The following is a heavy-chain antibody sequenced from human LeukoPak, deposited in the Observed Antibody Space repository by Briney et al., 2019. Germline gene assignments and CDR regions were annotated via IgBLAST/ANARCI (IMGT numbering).Heavy chain of an antibody. Sequence: GGSLRLSCAASAFSLNAYNMNWVRQAPGKGLEWVSSISYTGTYIYYADSVKGRFTISRDNAKNTLYLQMNGLRAEDTAVYYCARETYSSGWYSDYWGQGTLVTVSS. CDR2: ISYTGTYI. D-gene: IGHD6-19*01. J-gene: IGHJ4*02. CDR1: AFSLNAYN. V-gene: IGHV3-21*01. CDR3: ARETYSSGWYSDY.